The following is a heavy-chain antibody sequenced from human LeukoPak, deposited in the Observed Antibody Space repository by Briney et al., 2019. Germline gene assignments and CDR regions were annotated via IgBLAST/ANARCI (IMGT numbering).Heavy chain of an antibody. V-gene: IGHV4-34*01. J-gene: IGHJ4*02. CDR2: INHSGST. Sequence: PSETLSLTCAVYGGSFSGFYWNWIRQPPGKGLEWIGEINHSGSTNYNPSLKSRVTISVDTSKNQFSLKLSSVTAADAAVYYCARSIPARHINYWGQGTLVTVS. D-gene: IGHD6-6*01. CDR3: ARSIPARHINY. CDR1: GGSFSGFY.